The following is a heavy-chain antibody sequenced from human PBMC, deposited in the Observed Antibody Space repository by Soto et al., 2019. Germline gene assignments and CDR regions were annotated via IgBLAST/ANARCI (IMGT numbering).Heavy chain of an antibody. CDR3: ARVGDYYGSGSYFPRRGAFDY. Sequence: SETLSLTCTVSGGSISSSSYYWGWIRQPPGKGLEWIGSIYYSGSTYYNPSLKSRVTISVDTSKNQFSLKLSSVTAADTAVHYCARVGDYYGSGSYFPRRGAFDYWGQGTLVTVSS. CDR1: GGSISSSSYY. V-gene: IGHV4-39*07. J-gene: IGHJ4*02. CDR2: IYYSGST. D-gene: IGHD3-10*01.